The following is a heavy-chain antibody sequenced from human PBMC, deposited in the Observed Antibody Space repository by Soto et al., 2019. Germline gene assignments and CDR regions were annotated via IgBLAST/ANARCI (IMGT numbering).Heavy chain of an antibody. CDR3: AKVDEGMITGFGIAMDV. D-gene: IGHD3-16*01. V-gene: IGHV3-23*01. Sequence: GVSLRLSCAASGFTFSTYAMSWVRLAPGKGLEWVSGISGSGGSTFFADSVKGRFTISRDNSQNTVYLQMNSLRAEDTAVYYCAKVDEGMITGFGIAMDVWRQGTTVTVAS. CDR2: ISGSGGST. J-gene: IGHJ6*02. CDR1: GFTFSTYA.